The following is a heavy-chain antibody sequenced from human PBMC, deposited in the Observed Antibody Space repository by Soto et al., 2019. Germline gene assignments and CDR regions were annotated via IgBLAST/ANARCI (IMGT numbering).Heavy chain of an antibody. Sequence: QVQLVESGGGVVQPGRSLRLSCAASGFTFSSYAMHWVRQAPGKGLEWVAVISYDGSNKYYADSVKGRFTISRDNSKNTLYLQRNSLRAEDTAVYYCARGDYYDSSGQPTGYFDYWGQGTLVTVSS. CDR1: GFTFSSYA. D-gene: IGHD3-22*01. J-gene: IGHJ4*02. CDR2: ISYDGSNK. CDR3: ARGDYYDSSGQPTGYFDY. V-gene: IGHV3-30-3*01.